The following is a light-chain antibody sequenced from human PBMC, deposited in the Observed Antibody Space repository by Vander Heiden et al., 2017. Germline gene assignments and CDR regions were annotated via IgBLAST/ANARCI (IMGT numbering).Light chain of an antibody. CDR1: SSNMGANFD. V-gene: IGLV1-40*01. J-gene: IGLJ3*02. CDR2: DFM. Sequence: QSVLTQPPSVSGAPGQRDTIPCTGPSSNMGANFDVHGYQHPPGTDPKLLIYDFMKRPSGVPDRFSGSRSGTSAFLAITGLQAEDEADYYCQSYDNNLSGSLFGGGTRLTVL. CDR3: QSYDNNLSGSL.